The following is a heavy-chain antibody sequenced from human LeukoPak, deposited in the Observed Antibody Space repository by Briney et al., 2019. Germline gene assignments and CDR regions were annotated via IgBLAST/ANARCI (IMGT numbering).Heavy chain of an antibody. CDR2: IYYSGST. V-gene: IGHV4-39*07. CDR1: GGSISSSSYY. J-gene: IGHJ3*02. D-gene: IGHD6-19*01. CDR3: AREGISEDIAVVPTAFDI. Sequence: PSETLSLTCTVSGGSISSSSYYWGWIRQPPGKGLEWIGSIYYSGSTYYNPSLKSRVTISVDTSKNQFSLKLSSVTAADTAVYYCAREGISEDIAVVPTAFDIWGQGTMVTVSS.